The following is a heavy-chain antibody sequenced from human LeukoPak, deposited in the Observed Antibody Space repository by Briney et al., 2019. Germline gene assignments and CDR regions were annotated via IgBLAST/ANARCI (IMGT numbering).Heavy chain of an antibody. D-gene: IGHD6-13*01. CDR2: IIPIFGTA. Sequence: SVKVSCKASGGTFSSYAISWVRQAPGQGLEWMGGIIPIFGTANYAQKFQGRVTITTDESASTAYMELSSLRSEDTALYYCARGSIAAAGTGPDYYYYYMDVWGKGTTVTVSS. J-gene: IGHJ6*03. CDR3: ARGSIAAAGTGPDYYYYYMDV. V-gene: IGHV1-69*05. CDR1: GGTFSSYA.